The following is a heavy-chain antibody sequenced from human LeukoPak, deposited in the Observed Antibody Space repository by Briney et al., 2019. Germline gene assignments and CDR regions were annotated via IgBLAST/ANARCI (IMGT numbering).Heavy chain of an antibody. V-gene: IGHV4-39*01. D-gene: IGHD3-22*01. Sequence: PETLSLTCTVSGGSISGSSYYWGWIRQPPGKGLEWIGSIYYSGSTYYNPSLKSRVTISVDTSKNQFSLKLNSVTATDTAVYYCASSYDSSGDYYYYYGMDVWGQGTTVTVSS. J-gene: IGHJ6*02. CDR3: ASSYDSSGDYYYYYGMDV. CDR1: GGSISGSSYY. CDR2: IYYSGST.